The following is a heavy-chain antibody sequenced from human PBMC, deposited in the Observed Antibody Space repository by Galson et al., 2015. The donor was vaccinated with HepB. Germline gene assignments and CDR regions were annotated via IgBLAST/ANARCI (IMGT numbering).Heavy chain of an antibody. J-gene: IGHJ3*02. CDR3: ARDSGSMGGDASDI. D-gene: IGHD1-26*01. V-gene: IGHV3-48*03. CDR2: ISTSGYSI. Sequence: SLRLSCAASGFTFSSFEMSWVRQAPGKGLEWVSYISTSGYSIYYADSVKGRFTISRDNAKNSLYLQMNSLRVEDTAVYYCARDSGSMGGDASDIWGQGTMVTVSS. CDR1: GFTFSSFE.